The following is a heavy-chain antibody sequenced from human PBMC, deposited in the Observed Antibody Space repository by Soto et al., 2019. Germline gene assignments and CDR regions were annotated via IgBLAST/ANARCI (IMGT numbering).Heavy chain of an antibody. CDR3: ARTRWEVVLVVSFDYYYGMAV. J-gene: IGHJ6*02. CDR2: IRSKGYGGAT. CDR1: GFTFGEHA. V-gene: IGHV3-49*03. Sequence: GGSLRLSCTASGFTFGEHAMSWFRQAPGKGPEWVGFIRSKGYGGATEYAASVKGRFAISRDDSKSIAYLQMNSLKIEDTGVYYCARTRWEVVLVVSFDYYYGMAVWGQGTTVPVSS. D-gene: IGHD2-15*01.